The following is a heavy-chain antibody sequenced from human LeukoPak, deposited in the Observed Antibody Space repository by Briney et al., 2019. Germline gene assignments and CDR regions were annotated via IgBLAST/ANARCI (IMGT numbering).Heavy chain of an antibody. CDR3: ARVKHYDILTGYYHLDY. J-gene: IGHJ4*02. V-gene: IGHV1-2*02. CDR1: GYTFTGYY. D-gene: IGHD3-9*01. CDR2: INPNSGGT. Sequence: GASVKVSCKASGYTFTGYYMHWVRQAPGQGLEWMGWINPNSGGTNYAQKFQGRVTMTRDTSISTAYMELSRLRSDDTAVYYCARVKHYDILTGYYHLDYWGQGTLVTVSS.